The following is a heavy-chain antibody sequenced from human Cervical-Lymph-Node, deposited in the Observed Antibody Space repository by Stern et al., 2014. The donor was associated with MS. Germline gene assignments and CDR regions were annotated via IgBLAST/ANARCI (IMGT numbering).Heavy chain of an antibody. J-gene: IGHJ4*02. D-gene: IGHD6-13*01. CDR3: ARAGPSWYTPEDY. CDR2: INPNSGDT. V-gene: IGHV1-2*02. Sequence: QVQLVQSGAEVKKPGASVKVSCKASGYIYTAYYIHWVRQAPGQGLEWMGWINPNSGDTNYAQRWQGRVTMTRDTSITTAYMELSSLPSADTAVYYCARAGPSWYTPEDYWGQGTLVTVSS. CDR1: GYIYTAYY.